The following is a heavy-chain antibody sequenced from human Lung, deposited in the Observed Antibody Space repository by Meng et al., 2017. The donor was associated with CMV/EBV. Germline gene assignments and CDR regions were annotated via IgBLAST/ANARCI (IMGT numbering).Heavy chain of an antibody. CDR1: GFTFSSYW. CDR3: ARGEWQQLVEYFFDY. CDR2: IKQDGSEI. J-gene: IGHJ4*02. Sequence: GGSLRLXCAASGFTFSSYWMSWVRQAPGKGLEWVANIKQDGSEIYFVDSVKGRFTISRDNAKNSLYLQMNSLRAEDTAVYYCARGEWQQLVEYFFDYWCQGTRGTVSS. V-gene: IGHV3-7*01. D-gene: IGHD6-13*01.